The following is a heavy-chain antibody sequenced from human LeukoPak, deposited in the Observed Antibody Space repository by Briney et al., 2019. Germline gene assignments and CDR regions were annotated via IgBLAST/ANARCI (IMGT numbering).Heavy chain of an antibody. CDR3: APRVVVITAPFDY. D-gene: IGHD2-21*01. V-gene: IGHV3-30*02. CDR2: IRYDGTNK. Sequence: GGSLRLSCAASGFTFSSYGMHWVRQAPGKGLEWVAFIRYDGTNKYYADSVKGRFSISRDNSKNTLYLQMNSLRAEDTAVYYCAPRVVVITAPFDYWGQGTLVTVSS. CDR1: GFTFSSYG. J-gene: IGHJ4*02.